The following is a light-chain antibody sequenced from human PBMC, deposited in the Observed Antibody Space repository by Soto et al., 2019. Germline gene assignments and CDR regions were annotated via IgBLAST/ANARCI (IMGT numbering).Light chain of an antibody. CDR1: SNDVGGYNL. J-gene: IGLJ3*02. CDR3: CSHVGGSSPQWV. V-gene: IGLV2-23*02. CDR2: EVN. Sequence: QSALTQPASVSGSPGQSITSPGTGTSNDVGGYNLVSWFQQPPGKAPKLMISEVNKRPSGVSNRFSGSKSANTASLTISGLQAEDEADYYCCSHVGGSSPQWVFGGGTKLTVL.